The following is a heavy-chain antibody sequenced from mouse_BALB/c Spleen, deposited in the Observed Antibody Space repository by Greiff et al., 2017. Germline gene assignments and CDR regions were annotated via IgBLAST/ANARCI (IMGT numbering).Heavy chain of an antibody. D-gene: IGHD2-3*01. CDR1: GYAFSSSW. J-gene: IGHJ2*01. CDR3: ARSGGGYYQGAMDY. CDR2: IYPGDGDT. Sequence: QVQLKQSGPELVKPGASVKISCKASGYAFSSSWMNWVKQRPGQGLEWIGRIYPGDGDTNYNGKFKGKATLTADKSSSTAYMQLSSLTSVDSAVYFCARSGGGYYQGAMDYWGQGTTLTVSS. V-gene: IGHV1-82*01.